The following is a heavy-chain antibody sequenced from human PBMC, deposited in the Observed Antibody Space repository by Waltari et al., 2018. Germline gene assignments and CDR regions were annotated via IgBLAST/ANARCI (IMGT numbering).Heavy chain of an antibody. V-gene: IGHV4-34*01. J-gene: IGHJ5*02. Sequence: QVQLQQWGAGLLKPSETLSLTCAVYGGSFSGYYWSWIRQPPGKGLEWIGEINHSGSTNYNPSLKSRVTISVDTSKNQFSLKLSSVTAADTAVYYCARGDTAMVRDRWFDPWGQGTLVTVSS. D-gene: IGHD5-18*01. CDR1: GGSFSGYY. CDR3: ARGDTAMVRDRWFDP. CDR2: INHSGST.